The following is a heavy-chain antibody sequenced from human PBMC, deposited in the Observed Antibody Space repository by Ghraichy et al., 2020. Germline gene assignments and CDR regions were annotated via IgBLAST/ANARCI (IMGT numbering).Heavy chain of an antibody. J-gene: IGHJ6*02. CDR2: IYYSGST. Sequence: SETLSLTCTVSGGSISSYYWSWIRQPPGKGLEWIGYIYYSGSTNYNPSLKSRVTISVDTSKNQFSLKLSSVTAADTAVYYCARGATYYYGSGSYPNYYYYGMDGWGQGTTVTVSS. CDR1: GGSISSYY. D-gene: IGHD3-10*01. CDR3: ARGATYYYGSGSYPNYYYYGMDG. V-gene: IGHV4-59*01.